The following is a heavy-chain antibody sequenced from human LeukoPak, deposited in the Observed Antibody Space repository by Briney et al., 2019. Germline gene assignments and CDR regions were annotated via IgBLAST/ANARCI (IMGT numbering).Heavy chain of an antibody. V-gene: IGHV4-59*12. CDR3: AIWFGGDYYMDV. Sequence: PSETLSLTCTVSGGSISTYYWSWIRQPPGKGREWIGYIYYSGSTNYNPSLKSRVTISVDTSKNQFSLKLSPVTAADTAVYYCAIWFGGDYYMDVWGKGTTVTVSS. J-gene: IGHJ6*03. D-gene: IGHD3-10*01. CDR2: IYYSGST. CDR1: GGSISTYY.